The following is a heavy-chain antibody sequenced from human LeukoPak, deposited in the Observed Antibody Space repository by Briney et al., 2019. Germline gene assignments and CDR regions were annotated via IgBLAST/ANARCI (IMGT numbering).Heavy chain of an antibody. CDR3: ARDHSGEWESLSGWWFDP. J-gene: IGHJ5*02. CDR1: GYTFSNYG. V-gene: IGHV1-18*01. D-gene: IGHD1-26*01. CDR2: ISAYNGNT. Sequence: ASVKVSCKASGYTFSNYGINWVRQAPGQGLEWMGWISAYNGNTNYAQKIQGRVTMTTDTSTGTAYMELRSLRSDDTAVYYCARDHSGEWESLSGWWFDPWGQGTLVTVSS.